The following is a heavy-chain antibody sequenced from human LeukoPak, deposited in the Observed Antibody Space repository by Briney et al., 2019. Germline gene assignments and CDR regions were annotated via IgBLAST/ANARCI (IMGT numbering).Heavy chain of an antibody. J-gene: IGHJ4*02. CDR1: GGSISSYY. D-gene: IGHD3-10*01. Sequence: PSETLSLTCTVSGGSISSYYWSWIRQPPGKGLEWIGEINHSGSTNYNPSLKSRVTISVDTSKNQFSLKLSSVTAADTAVYYCARRYYGSGSPLGYWGQGTLVTVSS. CDR3: ARRYYGSGSPLGY. V-gene: IGHV4-34*01. CDR2: INHSGST.